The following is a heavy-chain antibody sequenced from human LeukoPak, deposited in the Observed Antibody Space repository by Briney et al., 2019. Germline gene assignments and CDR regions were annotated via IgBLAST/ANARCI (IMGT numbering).Heavy chain of an antibody. J-gene: IGHJ5*02. D-gene: IGHD2/OR15-2a*01. V-gene: IGHV4-4*07. CDR3: ARDFSSKNWFDT. Sequence: KPSETLSLTCTVFGGSITTYSWSWIRQPAGRGLEWIGRFYSSGSTDYNPSLKSRVTMSVDTSKNQVSLKLSSVTAADTAIYYCARDFSSKNWFDTWGQGTLVTVFS. CDR2: FYSSGST. CDR1: GGSITTYS.